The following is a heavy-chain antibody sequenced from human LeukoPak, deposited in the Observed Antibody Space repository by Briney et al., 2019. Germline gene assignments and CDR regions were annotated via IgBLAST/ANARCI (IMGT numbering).Heavy chain of an antibody. V-gene: IGHV3-23*01. D-gene: IGHD4-17*01. CDR2: ISGSGGST. CDR3: TRLYGDYVSTFDY. J-gene: IGHJ4*02. CDR1: GFTFSSYA. Sequence: GGSLRLSCAASGFTFSSYAMSWVRQAPGKGLEWVSAISGSGGSTYYADSVKARFTISRDTSKTTLYLQMNSLRAEDTAVYYCTRLYGDYVSTFDYWGQGTLVTVSS.